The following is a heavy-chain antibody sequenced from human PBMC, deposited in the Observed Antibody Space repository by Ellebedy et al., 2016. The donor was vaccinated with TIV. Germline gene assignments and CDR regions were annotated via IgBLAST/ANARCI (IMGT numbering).Heavy chain of an antibody. J-gene: IGHJ4*02. CDR1: GFTFSAYW. V-gene: IGHV3-7*01. D-gene: IGHD2-15*01. CDR3: ARQLGGGSAY. Sequence: GGSLRLSXAASGFTFSAYWMHWVRQAPGKGLEWVANIKQDGSEKYYVDSVKGRFTISRDNAKNSLYLQMNRLRAEDTAVYYCARQLGGGSAYWGQGTMVTVSS. CDR2: IKQDGSEK.